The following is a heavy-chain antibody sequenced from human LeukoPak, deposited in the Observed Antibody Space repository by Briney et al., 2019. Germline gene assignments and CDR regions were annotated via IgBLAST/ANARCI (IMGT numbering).Heavy chain of an antibody. CDR1: GFSFSSYA. CDR3: ARDYCSSTSCPGGWFDP. J-gene: IGHJ5*02. D-gene: IGHD2-2*01. CDR2: ISYDGSNK. Sequence: PGGSLRLSCAASGFSFSSYAMHWVRQAPGKGLEWVAVISYDGSNKYYADSVKGRFTISRDNSKNTLYLQMNSLRAEDTAVYYCARDYCSSTSCPGGWFDPWGQGTLVTVSS. V-gene: IGHV3-30*04.